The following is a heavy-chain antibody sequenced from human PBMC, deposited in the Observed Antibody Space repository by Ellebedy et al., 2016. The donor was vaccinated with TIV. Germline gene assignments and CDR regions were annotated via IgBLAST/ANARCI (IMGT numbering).Heavy chain of an antibody. Sequence: GESLKISCEASGFTFSTHSMNWVRQAPGKGLEWVAHIKTDGSETYYVDSVKGRFTISRENAKNALFLQMDGLRVDDSAVYYCVGFGVFNLWGPGTTVTVSS. D-gene: IGHD3-3*01. J-gene: IGHJ6*02. CDR1: GFTFSTHS. CDR3: VGFGVFNL. CDR2: IKTDGSET. V-gene: IGHV3-7*01.